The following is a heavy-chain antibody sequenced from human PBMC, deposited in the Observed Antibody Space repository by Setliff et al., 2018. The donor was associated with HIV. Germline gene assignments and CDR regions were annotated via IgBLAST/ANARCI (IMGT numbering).Heavy chain of an antibody. CDR1: GGTFSSYA. CDR2: IIPSTGDT. D-gene: IGHD2-15*01. V-gene: IGHV1-69*10. Sequence: ASVKVSCKASGGTFSSYAISWVRQAPGQGLEWMGGIIPSTGDTNYAQNFQGRVTMTRDTSTNTVYMDLSSLKSEDTAVYYCVREARGRYFDYWGQGTLVTVSS. J-gene: IGHJ4*02. CDR3: VREARGRYFDY.